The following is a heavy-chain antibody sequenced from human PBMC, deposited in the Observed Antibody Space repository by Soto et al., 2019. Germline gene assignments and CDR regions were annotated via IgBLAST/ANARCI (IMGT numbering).Heavy chain of an antibody. CDR1: GGTFSSYA. CDR2: IIPIFGTA. Sequence: SVKVSCKASGGTFSSYAISWVRQAPGQGLEWMGGIIPIFGTANYAQKFQGRVTITADESTSTAYMELSSLRSEDTAVYYCARGSMGGTAVAGSWFDPWGQGTLVTVSS. J-gene: IGHJ5*02. D-gene: IGHD6-19*01. V-gene: IGHV1-69*13. CDR3: ARGSMGGTAVAGSWFDP.